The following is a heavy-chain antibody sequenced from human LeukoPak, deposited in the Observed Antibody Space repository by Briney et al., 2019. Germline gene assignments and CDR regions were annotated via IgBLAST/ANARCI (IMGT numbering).Heavy chain of an antibody. J-gene: IGHJ6*02. V-gene: IGHV3-23*01. CDR1: GFTFSNYA. CDR2: ITGSSTST. Sequence: GGSLRLSCAASGFTFSNYAMTWVRQAPGKGLEWVSSITGSSTSTYYADSVRGRFTISRDDSRNTLYVQMNSLRAEDTAVYYCAEGTKADVWGQGTTVTVSS. CDR3: AEGTKADV.